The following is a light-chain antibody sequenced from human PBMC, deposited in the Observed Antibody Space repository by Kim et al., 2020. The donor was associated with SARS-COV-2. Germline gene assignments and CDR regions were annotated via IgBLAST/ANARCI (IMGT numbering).Light chain of an antibody. J-gene: IGLJ2*01. CDR1: NIGSKP. Sequence: ATVQMARITCGGDNIGSKPLHCYQEKPGQDPVLVIYTDRNRPSGIPERFSGSNPGNTTTLTISRIEAGVEADYYCQVWDSNNDHPLFGGGTQLTVL. CDR2: TDR. V-gene: IGLV3-12*01. CDR3: QVWDSNNDHPL.